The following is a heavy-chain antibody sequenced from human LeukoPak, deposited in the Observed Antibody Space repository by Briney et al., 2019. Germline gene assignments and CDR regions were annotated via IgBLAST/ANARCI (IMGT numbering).Heavy chain of an antibody. CDR3: SIFEITLIVVLNS. CDR1: GFTFSSYA. V-gene: IGHV3-23*01. J-gene: IGHJ4*02. Sequence: GGSLRLSCAASGFTFSSYAMGWVHQAPGKGLEWVSAINGGGGRTYYADSVKGRFTISRDNSKNTLYLQMNSLRPENTAIYYCSIFEITLIVVLNSWGQGTLVTVSS. CDR2: INGGGGRT. D-gene: IGHD3-22*01.